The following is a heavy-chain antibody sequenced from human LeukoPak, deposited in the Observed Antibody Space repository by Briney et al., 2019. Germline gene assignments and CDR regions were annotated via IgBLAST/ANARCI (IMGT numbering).Heavy chain of an antibody. CDR1: GGTFSSYA. CDR3: ARGRYCSSTSCYRDYYYGMDV. V-gene: IGHV1-69*04. J-gene: IGHJ6*02. D-gene: IGHD2-2*02. CDR2: IIPIFGIA. Sequence: SVKVSCAASGGTFSSYAISWVRQAPGQGLEWMGRIIPIFGIANYAQKFQGRVTITADKSTSTAYMERSSLRSEDTAVYYCARGRYCSSTSCYRDYYYGMDVWGQGTTVTVSS.